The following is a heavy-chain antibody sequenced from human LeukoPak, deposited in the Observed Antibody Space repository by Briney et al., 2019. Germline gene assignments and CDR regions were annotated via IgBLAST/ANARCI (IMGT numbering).Heavy chain of an antibody. V-gene: IGHV3-30-3*01. Sequence: GGSLRLSCAASGFTFSSYAMHWVRQAPGKGLEWVAVISYDGSNKYYADSVKGRFTISRDNSKNTLYLQMNSLRAEDTAVYYCARDPNHNYYGSGSTQIDYWGQGTLVTVSS. CDR3: ARDPNHNYYGSGSTQIDY. D-gene: IGHD3-10*01. CDR2: ISYDGSNK. CDR1: GFTFSSYA. J-gene: IGHJ4*02.